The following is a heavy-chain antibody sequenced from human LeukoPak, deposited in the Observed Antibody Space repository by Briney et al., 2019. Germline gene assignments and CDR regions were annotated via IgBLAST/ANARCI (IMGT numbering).Heavy chain of an antibody. Sequence: PGMSLRLSCAASGFTFGNYAFHWGRQSPGKGLEWVASISYDSYNIYYEESVKGRFTLSRDNSENSLYLQMNSLRLDDTAIYYCARWYQVPSGYDHRGQGTPVTVSS. CDR2: ISYDSYNI. J-gene: IGHJ4*02. CDR3: ARWYQVPSGYDH. CDR1: GFTFGNYA. D-gene: IGHD2-15*01. V-gene: IGHV3-30-3*01.